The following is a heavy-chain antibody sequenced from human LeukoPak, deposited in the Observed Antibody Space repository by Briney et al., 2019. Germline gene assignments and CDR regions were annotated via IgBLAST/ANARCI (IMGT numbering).Heavy chain of an antibody. J-gene: IGHJ4*02. CDR1: GGSISSGGYY. CDR3: ARDRGRLAAAGLDY. Sequence: SETLSLTCTVSGGSISSGGYYWSWIRQPPGKGLEWIGYIYHSGSTYYNPSLKSRVTISVDRSKNQFSLKLSSVTAADTAVYYCARDRGRLAAAGLDYWGQGTLVTVSS. V-gene: IGHV4-30-2*01. D-gene: IGHD6-13*01. CDR2: IYHSGST.